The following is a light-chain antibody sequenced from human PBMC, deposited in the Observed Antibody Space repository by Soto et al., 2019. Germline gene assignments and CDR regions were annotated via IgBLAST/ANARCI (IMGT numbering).Light chain of an antibody. J-gene: IGLJ2*01. CDR3: SSYTTHSPPVL. CDR1: SSDVGDYNY. V-gene: IGLV2-14*01. CDR2: EVS. Sequence: QSALTQPASVSGSPGQTITISCTGTSSDVGDYNYVSWYQQHPGKAPKLMIYEVSNRPSGVSNRFSGSKSGNTASLTISGLQAEDDADYYCSSYTTHSPPVLFGGGTKLTVL.